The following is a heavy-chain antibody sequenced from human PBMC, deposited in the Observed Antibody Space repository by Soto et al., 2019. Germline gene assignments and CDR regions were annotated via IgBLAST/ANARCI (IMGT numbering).Heavy chain of an antibody. V-gene: IGHV3-23*01. CDR2: ISGSSDTT. J-gene: IGHJ4*02. D-gene: IGHD3-16*01. CDR3: GKGGGTGDRGSFRGTFDY. Sequence: EVQLLESGGGLVQPGGSLRLSCAASGFTFSNYAMSWVRQAPGKGLEWVSTISGSSDTTYYADSVKGRFTISRDNSKNTLEPQENSRRAEDTGGYHGGKGGGTGDRGSFRGTFDYWGQGTLVTVSS. CDR1: GFTFSNYA.